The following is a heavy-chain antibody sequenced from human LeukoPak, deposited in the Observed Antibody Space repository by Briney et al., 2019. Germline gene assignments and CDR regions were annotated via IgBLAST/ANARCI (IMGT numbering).Heavy chain of an antibody. CDR1: GGSFSSSSYF. CDR2: ISYSGST. J-gene: IGHJ6*02. Sequence: PSETLSLTCTVSGGSFSSSSYFWGWIRQPPGKGLEWIGTISYSGSTYYNPSLKSRVTISVDTSKNQFSLKLRSVTAADTAVYYCAKEYVGSLFYYGMDVWGQGTTLTVSS. V-gene: IGHV4-39*02. CDR3: AKEYVGSLFYYGMDV. D-gene: IGHD1-26*01.